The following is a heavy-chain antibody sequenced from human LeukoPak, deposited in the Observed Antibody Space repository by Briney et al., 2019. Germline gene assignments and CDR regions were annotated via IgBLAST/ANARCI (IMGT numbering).Heavy chain of an antibody. J-gene: IGHJ4*02. Sequence: GGSLRLSCAASGFTFSSYWMSWVRQAPGKGLEWVANIKQDGSEKYYVDSVKGRFTISRDNAKNSLYLRMNSLRAEDTAVYYCARTLVAVAASLDYWGQGTLVTVSS. CDR3: ARTLVAVAASLDY. CDR2: IKQDGSEK. CDR1: GFTFSSYW. V-gene: IGHV3-7*01. D-gene: IGHD2-15*01.